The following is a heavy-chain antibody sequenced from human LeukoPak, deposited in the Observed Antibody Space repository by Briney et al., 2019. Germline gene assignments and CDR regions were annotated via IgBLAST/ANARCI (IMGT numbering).Heavy chain of an antibody. CDR3: AKVIRGGYGMDV. CDR2: ISDSSSIT. CDR1: GFTFSSFG. V-gene: IGHV3-48*02. Sequence: GGSLRLSCVASGFTFSSFGMNWVRQAPGKGLEWVSYISDSSSITYYADSVKGRFTISRDNAKNSLSLQLNSLRDEDTAVYFCAKVIRGGYGMDVWGQGTTVTVSS. J-gene: IGHJ6*02. D-gene: IGHD3-10*01.